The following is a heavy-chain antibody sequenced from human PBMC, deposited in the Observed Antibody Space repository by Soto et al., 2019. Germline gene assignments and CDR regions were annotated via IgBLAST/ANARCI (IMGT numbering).Heavy chain of an antibody. J-gene: IGHJ4*02. CDR2: IIPIFGTA. D-gene: IGHD3-22*01. CDR3: ARGHYYDSSGEIFDY. Sequence: SVTVSCKASGGTFSSYAIIWVRQAPGQGLEWMGGIIPIFGTANYAQKFQGRVTITADESTSTAYMELSSLRSEDTAVYYCARGHYYDSSGEIFDYWGQGTLVTVSS. CDR1: GGTFSSYA. V-gene: IGHV1-69*13.